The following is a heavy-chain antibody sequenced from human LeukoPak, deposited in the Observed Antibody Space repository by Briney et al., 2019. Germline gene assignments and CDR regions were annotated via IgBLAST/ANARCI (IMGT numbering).Heavy chain of an antibody. Sequence: GGSLRLSCAASGFTFSSYTMNWVRQAPGKGLEWVSSIDSGSSKTYYADSLKGRFTISRDNAKNSLYLQMNSLRAEDTAVYYCARDGHWEVTRGHYFDYWGQGTLVTVSS. CDR1: GFTFSSYT. V-gene: IGHV3-21*01. CDR3: ARDGHWEVTRGHYFDY. D-gene: IGHD4-11*01. J-gene: IGHJ4*02. CDR2: IDSGSSKT.